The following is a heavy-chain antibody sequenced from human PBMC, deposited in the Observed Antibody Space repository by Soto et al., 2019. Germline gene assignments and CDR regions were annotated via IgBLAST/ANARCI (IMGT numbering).Heavy chain of an antibody. V-gene: IGHV1-18*01. J-gene: IGHJ3*02. CDR3: ARDPFGGVVIIHGDAFDI. CDR2: MNPNSGNT. CDR1: GYTYTSYD. Sequence: ASVKVSCKASGYTYTSYDINWVRQATGQGLEWMGWMNPNSGNTNYAQKLQGRVTMTTDTSTSTAYMELRSLRSDDTAVYYCARDPFGGVVIIHGDAFDIWGQGTMVTVSS. D-gene: IGHD3-3*01.